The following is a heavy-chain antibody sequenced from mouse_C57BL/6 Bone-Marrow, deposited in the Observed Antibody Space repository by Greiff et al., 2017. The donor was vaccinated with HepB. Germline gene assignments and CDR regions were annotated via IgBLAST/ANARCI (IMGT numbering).Heavy chain of an antibody. CDR2: IWRGGST. Sequence: VQLQQSGPGLVQPSQSLSITCTASGFSLTSYGVHWVRQSPGKGLEWLGVIWRGGSTAYNAAFMSSLSTIKDNSKSQVFFKMNSLQADDTAIYYCAKSYYVSGAWFAYWGQGTLVTVSA. CDR3: AKSYYVSGAWFAY. J-gene: IGHJ3*01. V-gene: IGHV2-5*01. D-gene: IGHD1-1*01. CDR1: GFSLTSYG.